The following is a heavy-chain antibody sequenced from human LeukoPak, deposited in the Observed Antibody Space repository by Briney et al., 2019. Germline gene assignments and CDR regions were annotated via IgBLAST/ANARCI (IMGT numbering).Heavy chain of an antibody. CDR1: GFTFDDYT. Sequence: GGSLRLSCAASGFTFDDYTMHWVRQAPGKGLEWVSLISWDGGSTYYADSVKGRFTISRDNSKNSLYLQMNSLRTEDTALYYCAKDGGYGGGSLYYYYYMDVWGKGTTVTVSS. D-gene: IGHD5-12*01. V-gene: IGHV3-43*01. J-gene: IGHJ6*03. CDR2: ISWDGGST. CDR3: AKDGGYGGGSLYYYYYMDV.